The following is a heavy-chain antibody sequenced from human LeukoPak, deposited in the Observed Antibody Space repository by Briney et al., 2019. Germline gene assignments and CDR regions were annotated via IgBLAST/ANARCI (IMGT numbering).Heavy chain of an antibody. Sequence: PGRSLRLSCAASGFTFSSYGMHWVRQAPGKGLEWVAVIWYDGSNKYYADSMKGRFTISRDNSKNTLYLQMNSLRAEDTAVYYCASVNDYGDYHYGMDVWGQGTTVTVSS. D-gene: IGHD4-17*01. V-gene: IGHV3-33*01. J-gene: IGHJ6*02. CDR2: IWYDGSNK. CDR1: GFTFSSYG. CDR3: ASVNDYGDYHYGMDV.